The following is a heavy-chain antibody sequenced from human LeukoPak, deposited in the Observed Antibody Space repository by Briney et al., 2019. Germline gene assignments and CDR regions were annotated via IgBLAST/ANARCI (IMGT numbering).Heavy chain of an antibody. V-gene: IGHV3-11*04. CDR3: ARDRYTAMVRRPFDY. J-gene: IGHJ4*02. Sequence: NAGGSLRLSCAASGFTFSDYYMSWIRQAPGKGLEWVSYISSSGSTIYYADSVKGRFTISRDNAKNSLYLQMNSLRAEDTAVYYCARDRYTAMVRRPFDYWGQGTLVTVSS. D-gene: IGHD5-18*01. CDR1: GFTFSDYY. CDR2: ISSSGSTI.